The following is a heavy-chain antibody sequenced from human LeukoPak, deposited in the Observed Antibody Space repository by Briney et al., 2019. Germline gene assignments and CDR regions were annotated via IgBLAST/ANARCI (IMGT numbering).Heavy chain of an antibody. Sequence: SETLSLTCTVSGGSISSSSYYWGWIRQPPGKGLEWIGSIYYSGSTYYNPSLKSRVTISVDTSKNQFSLKLSSVTAADTAVYYCARDRPGGFGESYLPAENWFDPWGQGTLVTVSS. J-gene: IGHJ5*02. D-gene: IGHD3-10*01. CDR2: IYYSGST. CDR3: ARDRPGGFGESYLPAENWFDP. CDR1: GGSISSSSYY. V-gene: IGHV4-39*07.